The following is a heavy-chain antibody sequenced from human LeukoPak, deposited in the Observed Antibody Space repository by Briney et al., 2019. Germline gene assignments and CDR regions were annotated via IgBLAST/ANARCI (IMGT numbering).Heavy chain of an antibody. CDR2: ISSSGSTI. Sequence: PGGSLRLSRAASGFTFSDYYMSWIRQAPGKGLEWVSYISSSGSTIYYADSVKGRFTISRDNAKNSLYLQMNSLRAVDTAVYYCARYRSSGWYMGIDYWGQGTLVTVSP. J-gene: IGHJ4*02. CDR3: ARYRSSGWYMGIDY. V-gene: IGHV3-11*01. D-gene: IGHD6-19*01. CDR1: GFTFSDYY.